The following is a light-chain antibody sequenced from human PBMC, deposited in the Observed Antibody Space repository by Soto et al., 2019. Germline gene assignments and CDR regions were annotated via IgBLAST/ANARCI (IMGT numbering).Light chain of an antibody. V-gene: IGKV1-6*01. J-gene: IGKJ1*01. CDR3: LQDYNYPWT. Sequence: AIQMTQSPSSLSASVGDRVIITCRASQDIRHNVGWYQQKPGKVPKLLIYSASSLQSGVPSRFSGSRSGTDFTITISSLQPEDFATYFCLQDYNYPWTFGQGTKVEIK. CDR2: SAS. CDR1: QDIRHN.